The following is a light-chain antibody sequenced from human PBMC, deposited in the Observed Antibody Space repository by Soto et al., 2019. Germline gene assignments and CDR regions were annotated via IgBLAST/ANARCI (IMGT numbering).Light chain of an antibody. J-gene: IGKJ1*01. CDR2: RAS. CDR1: QSISSN. CDR3: HQYENWPQT. V-gene: IGKV3-15*01. Sequence: EIVMPQSPATLSVSPGERATLSCRASQSISSNLAWYQQKLGHAPRLLSYRASTRATGIPARFSGSGSGTEFTLTVSSLQSEDVALYYCHQYENWPQTFGQGTKVEI.